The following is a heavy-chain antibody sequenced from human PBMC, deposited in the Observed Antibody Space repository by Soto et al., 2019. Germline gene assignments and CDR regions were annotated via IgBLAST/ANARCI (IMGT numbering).Heavy chain of an antibody. J-gene: IGHJ6*02. CDR2: INPNSGGT. CDR1: GYTFTGYY. Sequence: GASVKVSCKASGYTFTGYYMHWVRQAPGQGLEWMGWINPNSGGTNYAQKFQGRVTMTRDTSISTAYMELSRLRSDDTAVYYCARGGSSKGGYYYGMDVWGQGTTVTVSS. V-gene: IGHV1-2*02. D-gene: IGHD6-6*01. CDR3: ARGGSSKGGYYYGMDV.